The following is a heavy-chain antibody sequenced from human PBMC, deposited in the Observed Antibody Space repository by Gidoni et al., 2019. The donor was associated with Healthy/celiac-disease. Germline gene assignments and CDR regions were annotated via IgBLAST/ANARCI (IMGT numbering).Heavy chain of an antibody. Sequence: QVQLQESGPGLQKPSQTLSLTGTVSGGSISSGSYYWSWIRQPAGKGLEWIGRIYTSGSTNYNPSLKSRVTISVDTSKNQFSLKLSSVTAADTAVYYCARGRISYYGMDVWGQGTTVTVSS. D-gene: IGHD3-16*01. CDR2: IYTSGST. V-gene: IGHV4-61*02. CDR3: ARGRISYYGMDV. CDR1: GGSISSGSYY. J-gene: IGHJ6*02.